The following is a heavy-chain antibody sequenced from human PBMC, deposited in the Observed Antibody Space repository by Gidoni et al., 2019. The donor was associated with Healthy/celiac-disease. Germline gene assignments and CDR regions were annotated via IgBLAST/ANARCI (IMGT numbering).Heavy chain of an antibody. CDR3: ASRDGCNYPY. CDR1: GGTFSSYA. V-gene: IGHV1-69*01. CDR2: IIPIFGTA. Sequence: QVQLVQPGAEVKKSGSSVMVSCKASGGTFSSYAISWVRQAPGQGLEWMGVIIPIFGTANYAQKFQGRVTITADESTSTADREVSSLRSEDTAVYYCASRDGCNYPYWGQETLVTVSS. D-gene: IGHD5-12*01. J-gene: IGHJ4*02.